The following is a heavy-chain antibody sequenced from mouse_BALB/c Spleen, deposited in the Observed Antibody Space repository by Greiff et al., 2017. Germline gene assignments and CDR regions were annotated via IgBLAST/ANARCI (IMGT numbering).Heavy chain of an antibody. CDR1: GYTFTSYV. V-gene: IGHV1-14*01. Sequence: EVQLQQSGPELVKPGASVKMSCKASGYTFTSYVMHWVKQKPGQGLEWIGYINPYNDGTKYNEKFKGKATLTSDKSSSTAYMELSSLTSEDSAVYYCAREGYYDYDDGYWYFDVWGAGTTVTVSS. J-gene: IGHJ1*01. CDR2: INPYNDGT. CDR3: AREGYYDYDDGYWYFDV. D-gene: IGHD2-4*01.